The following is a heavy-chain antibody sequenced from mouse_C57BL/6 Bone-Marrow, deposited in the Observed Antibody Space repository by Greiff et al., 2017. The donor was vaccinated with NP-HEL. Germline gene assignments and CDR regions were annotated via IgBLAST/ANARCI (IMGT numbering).Heavy chain of an antibody. Sequence: EVKLMESGGGLVQPGGSLKLSCAASGFTFSDYGMAWVRQAPRKGPEWVAFISNLAYSIYYADTVTGRFTISRENAKNTLYLEMSSLRSEDTAMYYCARRHYYGSSYGYFDVWGTGTTVTVSS. CDR2: ISNLAYSI. CDR3: ARRHYYGSSYGYFDV. V-gene: IGHV5-15*01. D-gene: IGHD1-1*01. CDR1: GFTFSDYG. J-gene: IGHJ1*03.